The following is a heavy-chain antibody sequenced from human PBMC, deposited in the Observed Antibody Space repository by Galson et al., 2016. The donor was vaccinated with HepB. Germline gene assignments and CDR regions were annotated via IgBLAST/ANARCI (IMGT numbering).Heavy chain of an antibody. D-gene: IGHD2-2*01. Sequence: LRLSCAASGFTFSDSAMHWVRQASGKGLEWVGRIRSKADNSAAAYAASVKGRFTISRDDSENTAYLQMNSLKIEDTAVYYCTRGYCAGTSCYPQFDPWGQGTLVIVSS. CDR1: GFTFSDSA. CDR2: IRSKADNSAA. J-gene: IGHJ5*02. CDR3: TRGYCAGTSCYPQFDP. V-gene: IGHV3-73*01.